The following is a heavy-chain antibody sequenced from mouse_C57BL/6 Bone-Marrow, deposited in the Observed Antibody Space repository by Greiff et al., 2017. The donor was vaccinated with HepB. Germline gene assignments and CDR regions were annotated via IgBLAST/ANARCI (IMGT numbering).Heavy chain of an antibody. D-gene: IGHD2-4*01. V-gene: IGHV5-17*01. CDR3: ARPDYDVGAMDY. J-gene: IGHJ4*01. Sequence: EVKLVESGGGLVKPGGSLKLSCAASGFTFSDYGMHWVRQAPEKGLEWVAYISSGSSTIYYADTVKGRFTISRDNAKNTLCLQMTSLRSEDTAMYYCARPDYDVGAMDYWGQGTSVTVSS. CDR1: GFTFSDYG. CDR2: ISSGSSTI.